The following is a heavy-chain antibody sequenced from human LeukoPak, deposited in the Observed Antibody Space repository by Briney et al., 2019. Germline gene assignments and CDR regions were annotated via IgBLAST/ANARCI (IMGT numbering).Heavy chain of an antibody. V-gene: IGHV4-59*08. CDR1: GGSISSYY. Sequence: SETLSLTCTVSGGSISSYYWSWIRQPPGKGLEWIGYIYYSGTTNYNPSLKSRVTISVDTSKNQFSLKLSSVTAADTAVYYCARHIPDYYDSSGYLDYWGQGTLVTVSS. J-gene: IGHJ4*02. CDR3: ARHIPDYYDSSGYLDY. D-gene: IGHD3-22*01. CDR2: IYYSGTT.